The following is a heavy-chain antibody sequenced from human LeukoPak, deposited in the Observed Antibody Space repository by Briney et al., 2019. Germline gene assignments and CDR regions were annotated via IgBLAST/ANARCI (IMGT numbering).Heavy chain of an antibody. CDR2: IYYSGST. CDR3: AREGGGNFDY. Sequence: SKTLSLTCTVSGGSISSYYWSWIRQPPGKGLEWIGYIYYSGSTNYNPSLKSRVTISVETSKNQFSLKLSSVTAADTAVYYCAREGGGNFDYWGQGTLVTVSS. CDR1: GGSISSYY. D-gene: IGHD3-16*01. V-gene: IGHV4-59*01. J-gene: IGHJ4*02.